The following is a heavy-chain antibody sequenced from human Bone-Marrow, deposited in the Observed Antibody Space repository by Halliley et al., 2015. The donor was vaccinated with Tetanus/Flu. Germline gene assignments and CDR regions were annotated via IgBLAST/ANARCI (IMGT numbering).Heavy chain of an antibody. CDR2: INGDGDST. CDR3: ATHFDSRGYRDDAFDI. V-gene: IGHV3-74*01. D-gene: IGHD3-22*01. Sequence: RINGDGDSTAYADSVQGRFAISRDNAKNTLYLQLNSLRAEDTAVYYCATHFDSRGYRDDAFDIWGHGTKVTVSS. J-gene: IGHJ3*02.